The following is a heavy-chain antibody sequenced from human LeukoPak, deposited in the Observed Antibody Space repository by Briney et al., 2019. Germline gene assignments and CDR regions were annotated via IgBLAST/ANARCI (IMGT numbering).Heavy chain of an antibody. V-gene: IGHV3-21*01. CDR1: GFTFSSYS. CDR2: ISSSSSYI. J-gene: IGHJ4*02. CDR3: ARDPIRSGSLDY. Sequence: GGSLRLSCAASGFTFSSYSMNWVRQDPGKGLGWVSSISSSSSYIYYADSVKGRFTISRDNAKNSLYLQMNSLRAEDTAVYYCARDPIRSGSLDYWGQGTLVTVSS. D-gene: IGHD3-10*01.